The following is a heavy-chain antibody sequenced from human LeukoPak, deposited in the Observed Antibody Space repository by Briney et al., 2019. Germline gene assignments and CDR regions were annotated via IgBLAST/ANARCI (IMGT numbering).Heavy chain of an antibody. CDR1: GGSISSYY. D-gene: IGHD2-2*01. CDR3: AREAQLLFYYYMDV. CDR2: IYYSGST. V-gene: IGHV4-59*12. J-gene: IGHJ6*03. Sequence: KPSETLSLTCTVSGGSISSYYWSWIRQPPGKGLEWIGSIYYSGSTYYNPSLKSRVTISVDTSKNQFSLKLSSVTAADTAVYYCAREAQLLFYYYMDVWGKGTTVTVSS.